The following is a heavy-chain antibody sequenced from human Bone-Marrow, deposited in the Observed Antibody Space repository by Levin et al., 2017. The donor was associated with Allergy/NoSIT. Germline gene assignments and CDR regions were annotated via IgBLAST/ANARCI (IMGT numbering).Heavy chain of an antibody. CDR3: ATGAPFSGYGFDY. V-gene: IGHV3-15*01. Sequence: GESLKISCAASGFSFSNAWMNWVRQAPGKGLEWVGRIKSKIDGETTDYAAPVKGRFTTSRDDSKNTLYLQMDSLKTEDTAVYYCATGAPFSGYGFDYWGQGTLVTVSS. CDR2: IKSKIDGETT. J-gene: IGHJ4*02. CDR1: GFSFSNAW. D-gene: IGHD5-12*01.